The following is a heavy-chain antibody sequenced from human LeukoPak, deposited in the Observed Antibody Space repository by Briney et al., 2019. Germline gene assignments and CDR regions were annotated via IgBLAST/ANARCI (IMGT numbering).Heavy chain of an antibody. CDR1: GGSFSGYY. D-gene: IGHD3-16*01. Sequence: PSETLSLTCAVYGGSFSGYYWSCIRQPPGKGLEWIGEINHSGSTNYNPSLKSRVTISVDTSKNQFSLKLSSVTAADTAVYYCAVGGVVTCYYYGMDVWGQGTTVTVSS. J-gene: IGHJ6*02. CDR3: AVGGVVTCYYYGMDV. V-gene: IGHV4-34*01. CDR2: INHSGST.